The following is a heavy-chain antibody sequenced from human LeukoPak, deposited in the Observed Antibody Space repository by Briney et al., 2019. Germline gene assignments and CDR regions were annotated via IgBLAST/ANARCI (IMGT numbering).Heavy chain of an antibody. CDR1: GFTVSSNY. Sequence: GGSLRLSCAASGFTVSSNYMSWVRQAPGKGLEWVSVIYSGGSTYYADSVKGRFTISRDNSKNTLYPQMNSLRAEDTAVYYCAREVIWFGLQQGAFDIWGQGTMVTVSS. J-gene: IGHJ3*02. CDR3: AREVIWFGLQQGAFDI. D-gene: IGHD3/OR15-3a*01. CDR2: IYSGGST. V-gene: IGHV3-53*01.